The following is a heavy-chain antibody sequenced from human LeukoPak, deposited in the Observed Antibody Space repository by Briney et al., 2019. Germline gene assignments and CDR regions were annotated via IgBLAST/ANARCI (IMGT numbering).Heavy chain of an antibody. CDR2: FDPEDGET. D-gene: IGHD5-24*01. CDR1: GYTLTELS. Sequence: ASVKVSCKVSGYTLTELSMHWVRQAPGKGLEWVGGFDPEDGETIYAQKFQGRVTMTGDTSTSTVYMELSSLRSEDTAVYYCARVRDGYNDAYDIWGQGTMVTVTS. J-gene: IGHJ3*02. V-gene: IGHV1-24*01. CDR3: ARVRDGYNDAYDI.